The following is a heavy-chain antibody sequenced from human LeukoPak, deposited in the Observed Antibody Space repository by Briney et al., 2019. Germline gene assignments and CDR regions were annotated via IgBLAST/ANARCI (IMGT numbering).Heavy chain of an antibody. J-gene: IGHJ4*02. CDR1: GGSISSYY. CDR2: IYYSGST. D-gene: IGHD3-16*01. Sequence: KPSETLSLTCTVSGGSISSYYWSWIRQPPGKGLEWIGYIYYSGSTNYNPSLKSRVTISVDTSKNQFSLKLSSVTAADTAVYYCASNRLGTFRRPLYFDYWGQGTLVTVSS. CDR3: ASNRLGTFRRPLYFDY. V-gene: IGHV4-59*01.